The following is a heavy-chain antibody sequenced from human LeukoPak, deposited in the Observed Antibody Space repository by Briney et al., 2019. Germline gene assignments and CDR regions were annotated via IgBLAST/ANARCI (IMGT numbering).Heavy chain of an antibody. CDR1: GFTFSSYS. CDR3: ARSDYGDYPGAFDI. D-gene: IGHD4-17*01. CDR2: ISSSSSYI. V-gene: IGHV3-21*01. J-gene: IGHJ3*02. Sequence: PGGSLRLSCAASGFTFSSYSMNWVRQAPGKGLEWVSSISSSSSYIYYADSVKGRFTISGDNAKNSLYLQMNSLRAEDTAVYYCARSDYGDYPGAFDIWGQGTMVTVSS.